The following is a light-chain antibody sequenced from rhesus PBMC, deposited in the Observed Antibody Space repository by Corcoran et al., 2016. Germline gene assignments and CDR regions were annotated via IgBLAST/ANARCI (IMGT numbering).Light chain of an antibody. Sequence: DIVMTQTPLSLSVTPGEPASISCRSSQSLLHTNGFTYLHWYLQKPGQSPQLLIYEISNRASGVPDRLSGSGSGTDFTLKISRVEAGDVGIYYCEQTLQTPFTFGPGTKLDIK. CDR3: EQTLQTPFT. V-gene: IGKV2-78*01. J-gene: IGKJ3*01. CDR2: EIS. CDR1: QSLLHTNGFTY.